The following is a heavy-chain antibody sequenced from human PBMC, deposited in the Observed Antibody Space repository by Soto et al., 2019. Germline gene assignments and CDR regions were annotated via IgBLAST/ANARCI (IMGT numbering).Heavy chain of an antibody. Sequence: LKISCAASGFTFSSYGMHWVRPAPGKGLEWVAVISYDGSNKYYADSVKGRFTISRDNSKNTLYLQMNSLRAEDTAVYYCARYSSSWYLLTPDYYYGMDVWGQGTTVTVSS. CDR3: ARYSSSWYLLTPDYYYGMDV. V-gene: IGHV3-30*03. D-gene: IGHD6-13*01. CDR1: GFTFSSYG. CDR2: ISYDGSNK. J-gene: IGHJ6*02.